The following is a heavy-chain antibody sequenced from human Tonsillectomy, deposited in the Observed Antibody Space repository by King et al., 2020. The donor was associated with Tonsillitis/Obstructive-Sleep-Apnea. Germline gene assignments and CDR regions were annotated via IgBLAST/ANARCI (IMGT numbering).Heavy chain of an antibody. CDR1: GYSFTSYW. CDR3: ARHTSTVAGLDY. J-gene: IGHJ4*02. D-gene: IGHD5-12*01. V-gene: IGHV5-10-1*01. CDR2: IDPSDSYT. Sequence: QLVPSGAEVKKPGESLRISCKGSGYSFTSYWISWVRQLPGKGLEWMGRIDPSDSYTNYSPSFQGHVTISADKSISTAYLQWSSLKASDTAMYYCARHTSTVAGLDYWGQGTLVTVSS.